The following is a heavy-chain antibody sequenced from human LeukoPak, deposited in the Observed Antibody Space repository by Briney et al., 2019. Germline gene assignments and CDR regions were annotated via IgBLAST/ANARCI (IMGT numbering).Heavy chain of an antibody. CDR1: GFTFSSYS. D-gene: IGHD6-13*01. J-gene: IGHJ4*02. CDR2: ISISSRYI. Sequence: GGSLRLSCAASGFTFSSYSMNWVRQAPGKGLEWVSSISISSRYIYYADSVKGRFTISRDNSKNTLYLQMNSLRTEDTAMYYCARQRGGSSWYLTDYWGQGTLVTVSS. CDR3: ARQRGGSSWYLTDY. V-gene: IGHV3-21*01.